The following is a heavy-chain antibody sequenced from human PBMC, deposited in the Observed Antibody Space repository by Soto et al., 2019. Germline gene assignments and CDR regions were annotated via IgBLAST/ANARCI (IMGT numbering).Heavy chain of an antibody. CDR2: IYHSGNT. D-gene: IGHD3-16*01. V-gene: IGHV4-4*02. J-gene: IGHJ4*02. Sequence: QVQLQESGPGLVKPSVTLSLPCAVSGGSSRSSNWWSWVRQPPGKGLEWIGEIYHSGNTNYNPSLKSRVTMAVDKSRNQFALKLSSVPAADTAVYDGAIRWGEGRVAYWGQGTLVPVSS. CDR1: GGSSRSSNW. CDR3: AIRWGEGRVAY.